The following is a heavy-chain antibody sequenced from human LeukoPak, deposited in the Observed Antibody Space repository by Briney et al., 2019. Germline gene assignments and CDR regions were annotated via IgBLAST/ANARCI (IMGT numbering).Heavy chain of an antibody. J-gene: IGHJ4*02. CDR3: ARPPSGHRGLNYFDY. D-gene: IGHD6-25*01. CDR2: INHSGST. CDR1: GGSFSGYY. Sequence: SETLSLTCAVYGGSFSGYYWSWIRQPPGKGLEWIGEINHSGSTNYNPSLKSRVTISVDTSKNQFSLKLSSVTAADTAVYYCARPPSGHRGLNYFDYWGQGTLVTVSS. V-gene: IGHV4-34*01.